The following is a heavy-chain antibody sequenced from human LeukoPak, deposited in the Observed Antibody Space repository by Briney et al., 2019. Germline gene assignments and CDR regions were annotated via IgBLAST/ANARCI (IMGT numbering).Heavy chain of an antibody. J-gene: IGHJ4*02. V-gene: IGHV3-23*01. CDR1: GITLSNYG. CDR3: AKRGVVIRVILVGFHKEAYYFDS. D-gene: IGHD3-22*01. Sequence: GGSLRLLCAVSGITLSNYGMTWVRQAPGKGLEWVAGISDTGGRTNYADSVKGRFTISRDNPKNTLYLQMNSLRAEDTAVYFCAKRGVVIRVILVGFHKEAYYFDSWGQGALVTVSS. CDR2: ISDTGGRT.